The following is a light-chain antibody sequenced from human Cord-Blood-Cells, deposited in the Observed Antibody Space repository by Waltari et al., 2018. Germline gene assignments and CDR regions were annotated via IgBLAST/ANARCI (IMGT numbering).Light chain of an antibody. CDR2: EGS. CDR1: SSDVGSYNL. CDR3: CSYAGSSTWV. V-gene: IGLV2-23*01. J-gene: IGLJ2*01. Sequence: QSALTQPASVSGSPGQSVTISCPGTSSDVGSYNLGSWYQQHPGKAPKLMIYEGSKRPSGVSNRFSGSKSGNTASLTISGLQAEDEADYYCCSYAGSSTWVFGGGTTLTVL.